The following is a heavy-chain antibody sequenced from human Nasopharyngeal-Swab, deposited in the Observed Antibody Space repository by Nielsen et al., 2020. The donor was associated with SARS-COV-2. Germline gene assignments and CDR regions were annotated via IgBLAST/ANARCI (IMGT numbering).Heavy chain of an antibody. J-gene: IGHJ6*02. CDR1: GGTFSSYA. D-gene: IGHD3-10*01. V-gene: IGHV1-69*13. CDR2: IIPIFGTA. Sequence: SVKVFCKASGGTFSSYAISWVRQAPGQGLEWMGGIIPIFGTANYAQKFQGRVTITADESTSTAYMELSSLRSEDTAVYYCASNGQGVIEQAYYYYGMDVWGQGTTVTVSS. CDR3: ASNGQGVIEQAYYYYGMDV.